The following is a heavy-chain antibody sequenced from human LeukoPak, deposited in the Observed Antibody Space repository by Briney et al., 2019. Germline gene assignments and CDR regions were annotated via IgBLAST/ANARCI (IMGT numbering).Heavy chain of an antibody. V-gene: IGHV4-4*07. CDR2: IYTSGST. CDR1: GASISSYY. D-gene: IGHD6-13*01. J-gene: IGHJ4*02. CDR3: ARDGVENSSWYPLDS. Sequence: SETLSLTCTVSGASISSYYWSWVRHPAGEGLEWIWRIYTSGSTNYTPPLKSRVTMSVDTSKNQFSLKLTSVTAADTAVYYCARDGVENSSWYPLDSWGSGTLVTVSS.